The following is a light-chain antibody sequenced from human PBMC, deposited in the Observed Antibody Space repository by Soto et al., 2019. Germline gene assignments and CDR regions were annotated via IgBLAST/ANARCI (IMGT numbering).Light chain of an antibody. CDR2: EVS. V-gene: IGKV2D-29*01. CDR3: MQRIRLPYT. Sequence: DLVMTQTPLSLSVTPGQPASISCKSSQTLLRSDGKTYLYWYLQKPGQPPQLLISEVSNRFSGEXDXXSGSGSGTDFTLKISRVEAEDVGVYYCMQRIRLPYTFGQGTKLEIK. CDR1: QTLLRSDGKTY. J-gene: IGKJ2*01.